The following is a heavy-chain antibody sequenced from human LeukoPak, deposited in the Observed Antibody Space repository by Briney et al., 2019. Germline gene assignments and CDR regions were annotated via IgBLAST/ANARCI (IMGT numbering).Heavy chain of an antibody. CDR3: ARWRGDFWSGFQYNWFDP. Sequence: SETLSLTCAVYGGSFSGYYWSWIRQPPGKGLEWIGEINHSGSTNYNPSLKSRVTISVDTSKNQFSLKLSSVTAADTAVYYCARWRGDFWSGFQYNWFDPWGQGTLVTVSS. CDR1: GGSFSGYY. D-gene: IGHD3-3*01. CDR2: INHSGST. J-gene: IGHJ5*02. V-gene: IGHV4-34*01.